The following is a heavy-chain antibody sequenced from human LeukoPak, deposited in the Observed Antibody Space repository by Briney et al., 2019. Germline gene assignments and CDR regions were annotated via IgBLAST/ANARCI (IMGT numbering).Heavy chain of an antibody. D-gene: IGHD3-22*01. CDR2: INSDGINT. CDR1: GFTFSNYW. J-gene: IGHJ5*02. V-gene: IGHV3-74*01. CDR3: ARDLGQYYDTSDNWFDP. Sequence: GGSLRLSCAASGFTFSNYWMHWVRQAPGKGLVWVSRINSDGINTSYADSVKGRFTISRDNAKNTLNLQMNSLRAEDTAVYYCARDLGQYYDTSDNWFDPWGQGTLVTVPS.